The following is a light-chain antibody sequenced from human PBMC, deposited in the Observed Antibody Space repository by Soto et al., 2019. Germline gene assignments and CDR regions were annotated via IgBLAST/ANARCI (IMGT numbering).Light chain of an antibody. Sequence: QFVLTQPPSVSGAPGQRVTISCTGSSSNIGAGYDVHWYQQFPGTAPKLLIYGNSNRPSGVPDRFSGSKSGTSASLAITGLQAEDEADYYCQSYDSSLSGVFGSGTKVTVL. J-gene: IGLJ1*01. CDR3: QSYDSSLSGV. CDR1: SSNIGAGYD. CDR2: GNS. V-gene: IGLV1-40*01.